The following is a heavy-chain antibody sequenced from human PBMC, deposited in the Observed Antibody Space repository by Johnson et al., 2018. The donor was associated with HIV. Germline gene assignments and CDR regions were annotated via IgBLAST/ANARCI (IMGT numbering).Heavy chain of an antibody. CDR2: IGRSGSTF. CDR3: ARHRCEVLWFREGDTFDI. V-gene: IGHV3-11*04. Sequence: QVQLVESGGGLVKPGGSLRLSCAASGFTFSDYYMSWIRQAPGKGLEWVSYIGRSGSTFYYAASVKGRFTISRDNAKHSLYLQMNSLRAEDTGVYYCARHRCEVLWFREGDTFDIWGQGTMVTVSS. D-gene: IGHD3-10*01. J-gene: IGHJ3*02. CDR1: GFTFSDYY.